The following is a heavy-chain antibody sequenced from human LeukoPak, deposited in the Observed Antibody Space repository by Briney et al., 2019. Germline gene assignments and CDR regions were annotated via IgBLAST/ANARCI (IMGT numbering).Heavy chain of an antibody. Sequence: QPGGSLRLSCAASGFTFSSYEMNWVRQAPGKGLEWVSYISSSGSTIHYADSVKGRFTISRDNAKNSLYLQMNCLRAEDTAVYYCARGYSSSWSDAFDIWGQGTMVTVSS. D-gene: IGHD6-13*01. CDR1: GFTFSSYE. J-gene: IGHJ3*02. CDR3: ARGYSSSWSDAFDI. V-gene: IGHV3-48*03. CDR2: ISSSGSTI.